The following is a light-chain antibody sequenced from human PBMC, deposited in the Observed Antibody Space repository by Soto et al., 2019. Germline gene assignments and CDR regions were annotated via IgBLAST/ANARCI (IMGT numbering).Light chain of an antibody. V-gene: IGKV3-20*01. CDR2: DAS. CDR3: QQFSSYPLT. Sequence: EIVLTQSPDTLSSSPGERLTLSCRASQSVRNNYLAWYQQKPGQAPRLLIYDASSRATGIPDRFSGGGSGTDFTLTISRLEPEDFAVYYCQQFSSYPLTFGGGTKVDIK. J-gene: IGKJ4*01. CDR1: QSVRNNY.